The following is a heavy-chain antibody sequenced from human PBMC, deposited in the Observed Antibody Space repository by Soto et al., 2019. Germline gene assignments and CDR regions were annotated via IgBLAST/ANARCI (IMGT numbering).Heavy chain of an antibody. D-gene: IGHD4-17*01. CDR2: IYYSGST. CDR3: ARRYGYYFDY. J-gene: IGHJ4*02. Sequence: SETLSLTCAFYGGSFSGYYWSWIRQPPGKGLEWIGYIYYSGSTNYNPSLKSRVTISVDTSKNQLSLKLSSVTAADTAVYYCARRYGYYFDYWGQGTLVTVSS. CDR1: GGSFSGYY. V-gene: IGHV4-59*08.